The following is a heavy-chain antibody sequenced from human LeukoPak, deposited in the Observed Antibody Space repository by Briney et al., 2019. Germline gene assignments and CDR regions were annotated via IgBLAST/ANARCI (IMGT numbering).Heavy chain of an antibody. CDR2: IYHGGTT. CDR1: GYSISSGYY. D-gene: IGHD5-18*01. J-gene: IGHJ5*02. CDR3: ARDVKLGYSYERLGYWFDP. V-gene: IGHV4-38-2*02. Sequence: SETLSLTCTVSGYSISSGYYCCWIRPPPGKGPGWIGSIYHGGTTYYNPSLKSRVTISVDTSKNQFSLKLSSVTAADTAVFYCARDVKLGYSYERLGYWFDPWGQGTLVTVSS.